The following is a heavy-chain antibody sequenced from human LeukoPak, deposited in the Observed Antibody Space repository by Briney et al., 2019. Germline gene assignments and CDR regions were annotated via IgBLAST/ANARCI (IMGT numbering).Heavy chain of an antibody. J-gene: IGHJ4*02. CDR2: IYPADSDT. CDR3: ARLRREYDLLSGFSY. Sequence: GESLRISCEASGYSFSTHWIAWVRQMPGKGLECMGLIYPADSDTRYSPSFQGQVTISADKSLSTAFLQWSSLTASDTAIYYCARLRREYDLLSGFSYWGQGTLVSVSS. CDR1: GYSFSTHW. V-gene: IGHV5-51*01. D-gene: IGHD3-3*01.